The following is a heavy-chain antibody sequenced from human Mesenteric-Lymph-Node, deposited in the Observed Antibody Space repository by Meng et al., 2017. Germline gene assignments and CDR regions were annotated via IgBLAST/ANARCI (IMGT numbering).Heavy chain of an antibody. V-gene: IGHV2-26*01. D-gene: IGHD3-22*01. J-gene: IGHJ6*02. CDR1: GFSLSNARMG. Sequence: SGPTLVKPTETLTLTCTVSGFSLSNARMGVSWIRQPPGKALEWLAHIFSNDEKSYSTSLKSRLTISKDTSKNQVVLTMTNMDPVDTATYYCARIRRYYDSSGYYKLLYYYGMDVWGQGTTVTVSS. CDR2: IFSNDEK. CDR3: ARIRRYYDSSGYYKLLYYYGMDV.